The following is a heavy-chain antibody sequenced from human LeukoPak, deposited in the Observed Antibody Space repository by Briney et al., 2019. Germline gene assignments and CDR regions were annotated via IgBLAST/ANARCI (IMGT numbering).Heavy chain of an antibody. CDR1: GGSFSGYY. CDR2: INHSGST. CDR3: ATLYYYGSSGPWDPDAFDI. J-gene: IGHJ3*02. Sequence: SETLSLTCAVYGGSFSGYYWSWIRQPPGKGLEWIGEINHSGSTNYNPSLKSRVTISVDTSKNQFSLKLSSVTAADTAVHYCATLYYYGSSGPWDPDAFDIWGQGTMVTVSS. V-gene: IGHV4-34*01. D-gene: IGHD3-22*01.